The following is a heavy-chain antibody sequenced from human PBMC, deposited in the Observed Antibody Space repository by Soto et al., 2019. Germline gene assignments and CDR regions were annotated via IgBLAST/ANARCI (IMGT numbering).Heavy chain of an antibody. Sequence: ASVKVSCKASGYTFTSYGISWVRQAPGQGLEWMGWISAYNGNTNYAQKLQGRVTMTTDTSTSTAYMELRSLRSDDTAVYYCAREITFGGVIVPRSDYWGQGTLVTVSS. CDR1: GYTFTSYG. CDR2: ISAYNGNT. V-gene: IGHV1-18*01. J-gene: IGHJ4*02. CDR3: AREITFGGVIVPRSDY. D-gene: IGHD3-16*02.